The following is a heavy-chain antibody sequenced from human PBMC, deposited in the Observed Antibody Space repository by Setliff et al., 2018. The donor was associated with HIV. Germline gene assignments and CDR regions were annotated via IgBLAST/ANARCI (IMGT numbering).Heavy chain of an antibody. CDR3: AREIGDYYDSSGYYPPTDYYYGMDV. D-gene: IGHD3-22*01. V-gene: IGHV1-18*01. J-gene: IGHJ6*02. Sequence: GASVKVSCKASGYIFTSYDISWVRQAPGQGLEWMGWISAYNGNTNYAQKLQGRVTMTTDTSTSTAYMELRSLRSDDTAVYYCAREIGDYYDSSGYYPPTDYYYGMDVWGQGTTVTV. CDR1: GYIFTSYD. CDR2: ISAYNGNT.